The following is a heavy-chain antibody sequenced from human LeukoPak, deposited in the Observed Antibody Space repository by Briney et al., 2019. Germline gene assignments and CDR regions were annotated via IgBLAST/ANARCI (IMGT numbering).Heavy chain of an antibody. Sequence: GGSLRLSCAASGFTVSNNYMTWVRQAPGKGLEWVSYISSRSGSSIYYADSVKGRFTISRDNAKNSLYLQMNSLRVEDTAVYYCARVGYSGSPGDYWGQGTLVTVSS. CDR1: GFTVSNNY. CDR3: ARVGYSGSPGDY. D-gene: IGHD1-26*01. J-gene: IGHJ4*02. CDR2: ISSRSGSSI. V-gene: IGHV3-11*04.